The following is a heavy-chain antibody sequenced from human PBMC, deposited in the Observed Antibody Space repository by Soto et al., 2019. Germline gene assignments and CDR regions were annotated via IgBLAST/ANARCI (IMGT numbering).Heavy chain of an antibody. D-gene: IGHD7-27*01. Sequence: EVQLVESGGGLVKPGGSLRLSCAASGFTFSNSYMTWGRQTPGKGLEWLGLIKRKSDGETTDYAVPVKGRFTISRDDAKSTVYLQMNSLKTEDTAMYYCGTGSAFDIWGQGTMVTVSS. CDR3: GTGSAFDI. CDR1: GFTFSNSY. V-gene: IGHV3-15*01. CDR2: IKRKSDGETT. J-gene: IGHJ3*02.